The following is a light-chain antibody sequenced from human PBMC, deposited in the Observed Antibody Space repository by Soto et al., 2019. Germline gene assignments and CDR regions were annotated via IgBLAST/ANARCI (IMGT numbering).Light chain of an antibody. V-gene: IGKV3-11*01. CDR1: QSVSTY. CDR3: HQRNT. J-gene: IGKJ5*01. Sequence: VLTQSPVTLSLSPGDRATLSCRASQSVSTYLALYRQVPGQPPRLLIYDTTNRAAGIPPRFSGSRSGTDFTLTISSVEPEDFALYYCHQRNTFGQGTRLEIK. CDR2: DTT.